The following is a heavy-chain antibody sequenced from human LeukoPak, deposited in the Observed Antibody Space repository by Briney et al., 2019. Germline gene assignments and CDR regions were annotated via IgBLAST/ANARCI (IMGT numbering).Heavy chain of an antibody. Sequence: SETLSLTCTVSGGSISSSSCYWGWIRQPPGKGLEWIGSIYYSGSTYYNPSLKSRVTISVDTSKNQFSLKLSSVTAADTAVYYCARDRRGYCSSTSCYSTWNWGHYFDYWGQGTLVTVSS. J-gene: IGHJ4*02. CDR1: GGSISSSSCY. CDR2: IYYSGST. D-gene: IGHD2-2*01. V-gene: IGHV4-39*07. CDR3: ARDRRGYCSSTSCYSTWNWGHYFDY.